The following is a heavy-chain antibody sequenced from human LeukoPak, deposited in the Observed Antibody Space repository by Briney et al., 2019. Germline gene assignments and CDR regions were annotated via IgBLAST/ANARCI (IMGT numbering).Heavy chain of an antibody. CDR1: RFTFSHFW. CDR2: INTDETST. Sequence: GGSLRLSCAASRFTFSHFWMHWVRQAPGKGLEWVSRINTDETSTGYADSVKGRFTISRDNAENTIYLQMNRLRVEDTAVYYCTRGFRVAARPLNDYWGQGTLVTVSS. CDR3: TRGFRVAARPLNDY. V-gene: IGHV3-74*01. D-gene: IGHD6-6*01. J-gene: IGHJ4*02.